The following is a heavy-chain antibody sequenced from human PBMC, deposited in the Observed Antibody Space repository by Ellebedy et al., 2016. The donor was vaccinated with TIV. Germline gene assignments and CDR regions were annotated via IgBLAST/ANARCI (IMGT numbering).Heavy chain of an antibody. V-gene: IGHV1-2*02. CDR2: INPNGGGT. CDR3: TRDLTNIVSGDY. J-gene: IGHJ4*02. D-gene: IGHD5/OR15-5a*01. Sequence: AASVKVSCKTSGYTFTDYYIHWVRQAPGQGLEWMAWINPNGGGTNYAQKFQGRVTVTRDTSTSTAFLELSRLGSDDTAVYYCTRDLTNIVSGDYWGQGTLVSVSS. CDR1: GYTFTDYY.